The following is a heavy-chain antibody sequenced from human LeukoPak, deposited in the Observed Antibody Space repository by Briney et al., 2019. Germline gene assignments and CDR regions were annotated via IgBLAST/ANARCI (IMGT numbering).Heavy chain of an antibody. CDR3: AADPGFYDSSGYYEGRAFDI. V-gene: IGHV1-69*06. Sequence: SVKVSCKASGGTFSSYAISWVRQAPGQGLEWMGGIIPIFGTANYAQKFQGRVTITADKSTSTAYMELSSLRSEDTAVYYCAADPGFYDSSGYYEGRAFDIWGQGTMVTVSS. CDR2: IIPIFGTA. D-gene: IGHD3-22*01. J-gene: IGHJ3*02. CDR1: GGTFSSYA.